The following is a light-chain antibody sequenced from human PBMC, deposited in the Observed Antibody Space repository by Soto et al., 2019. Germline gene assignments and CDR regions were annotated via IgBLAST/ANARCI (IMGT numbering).Light chain of an antibody. CDR3: GTWDNSLSAKV. J-gene: IGLJ3*02. V-gene: IGLV1-51*01. Sequence: QSVLTQPPSVSAAPGQKVTIFCSGSNSNIGNNYVSWYQQLPGTAPKLLIYDNNKRPSGIPDRFSGSKSGTSATLGITGLQTGDEADYYCGTWDNSLSAKVFGGGTKLTVL. CDR1: NSNIGNNY. CDR2: DNN.